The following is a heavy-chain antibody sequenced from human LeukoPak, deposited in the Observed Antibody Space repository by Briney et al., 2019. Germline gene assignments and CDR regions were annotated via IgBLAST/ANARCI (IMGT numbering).Heavy chain of an antibody. J-gene: IGHJ5*02. CDR1: GYTFTSYG. V-gene: IGHV1-18*01. CDR2: ISAYNGNT. CDR3: ATRRLRDNWFDP. D-gene: IGHD5-12*01. Sequence: ASVKVSCKASGYTFTSYGISWVRQAPGQGLEWMGWISAYNGNTNYAQKLQGRVTMTTDTSTSTAYMELRSLRSDDTAVYYCATRRLRDNWFDPWGQGTLVTVSS.